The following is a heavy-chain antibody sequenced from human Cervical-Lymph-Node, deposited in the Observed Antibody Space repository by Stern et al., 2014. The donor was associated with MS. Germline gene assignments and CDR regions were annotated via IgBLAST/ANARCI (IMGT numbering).Heavy chain of an antibody. CDR2: IYYSGNN. J-gene: IGHJ4*02. CDR3: ARQDPDSGSYYDY. D-gene: IGHD1-26*01. V-gene: IGHV4-59*08. CDR1: GGSISSYY. Sequence: QVQLQESGPGLVKPSETLSLTCTVSGGSISSYYWSWIRQPPGKGLEWIGNIYYSGNNNYNPSLKSRVTISLDTSKNQLSLTLRSVTAADTAVYYCARQDPDSGSYYDYWGQGTLVTVSS.